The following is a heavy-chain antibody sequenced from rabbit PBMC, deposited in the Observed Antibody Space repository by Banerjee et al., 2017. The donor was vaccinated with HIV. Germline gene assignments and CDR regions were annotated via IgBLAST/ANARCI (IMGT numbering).Heavy chain of an antibody. CDR2: IYTGSGST. J-gene: IGHJ4*01. V-gene: IGHV1S45*01. CDR1: GFSFSNNYW. D-gene: IGHD6-1*01. CDR3: ARGGYDGYPYGFNL. Sequence: QEQLVESGGGLVQPEGSLTLTCTASGFSFSNNYWICWVRQAPGKGLEWIGCIYTGSGSTYYASWAKGRFTISKTSSTTVTLQMTSLTVADTATYFCARGGYDGYPYGFNLWGQGTLVTV.